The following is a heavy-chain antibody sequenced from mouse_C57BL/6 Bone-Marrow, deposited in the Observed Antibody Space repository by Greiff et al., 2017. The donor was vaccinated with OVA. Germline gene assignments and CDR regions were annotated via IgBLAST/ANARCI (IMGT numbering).Heavy chain of an antibody. D-gene: IGHD1-1*01. CDR2: IYPSDSET. V-gene: IGHV1-61*01. CDR1: GYTFTSYW. CDR3: AREGLLRTGYYAMDY. Sequence: QVQLKQPGAELVRPGSSVKLSCKASGYTFTSYWMDWVKQRPGQGLEWIGNIYPSDSETHYNQKFKDKATLTVDKSSSTAYMQLSSLTSEDSAVYYCAREGLLRTGYYAMDYWGQGTSVTVSS. J-gene: IGHJ4*01.